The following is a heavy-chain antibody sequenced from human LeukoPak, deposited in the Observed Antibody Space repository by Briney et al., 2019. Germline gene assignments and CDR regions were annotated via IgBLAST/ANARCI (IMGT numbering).Heavy chain of an antibody. D-gene: IGHD3-16*02. CDR2: ISSSSSYI. Sequence: PGGSLRLSCAASGFTFSSYSMNWVRQAPGKGLEWVSSISSSSSYIYYGDSVKRRFTISRDNAKNSLYLQMNSLRAEDTAVYYCARDKFYLGELSLYNDYWGQGTLVTVSP. CDR3: ARDKFYLGELSLYNDY. J-gene: IGHJ4*02. CDR1: GFTFSSYS. V-gene: IGHV3-21*01.